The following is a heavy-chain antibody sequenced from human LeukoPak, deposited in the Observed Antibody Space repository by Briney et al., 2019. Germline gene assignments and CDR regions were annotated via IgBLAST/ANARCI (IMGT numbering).Heavy chain of an antibody. J-gene: IGHJ5*02. CDR2: IYYSGST. CDR1: GGSISSGDYY. CDR3: ARVAVITGTKRFNWFDP. D-gene: IGHD1/OR15-1a*01. V-gene: IGHV4-30-4*08. Sequence: SETLSLTCTVSGGSISSGDYYWSWIRQPQGKALEWIGYIYYSGSTYYNPSLKSRVTISVDTSKNQFSLKLSSVTAADTAVYYCARVAVITGTKRFNWFDPWGQGTLVTVSS.